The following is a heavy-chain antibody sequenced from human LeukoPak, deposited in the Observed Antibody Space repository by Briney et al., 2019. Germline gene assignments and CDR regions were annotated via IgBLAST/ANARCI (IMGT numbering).Heavy chain of an antibody. Sequence: GGSLRLSCAASGFTFSSYAMHWVRQAPGKGLEWVAVISYDGSNKYYADSVKGRFTISRDNSKNTLYLQMNSLRAEDTAVYYCAKDLDSFDPWGQGTLVTVSS. CDR3: AKDLDSFDP. CDR2: ISYDGSNK. J-gene: IGHJ5*02. V-gene: IGHV3-30-3*01. CDR1: GFTFSSYA. D-gene: IGHD3/OR15-3a*01.